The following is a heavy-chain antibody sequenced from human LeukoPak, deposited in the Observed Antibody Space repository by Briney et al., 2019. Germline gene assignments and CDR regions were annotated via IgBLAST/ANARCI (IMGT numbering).Heavy chain of an antibody. V-gene: IGHV3-33*01. CDR2: IWYDGGNK. CDR3: ARDFRELLHAFDI. CDR1: GFTFSSYG. D-gene: IGHD3-10*01. Sequence: GRSLRLSCAASGFTFSSYGMHWVRQAPGKGLEWVAVIWYDGGNKYYADSVKGRFTISRDNSKNTLYLQMNSLRAEDTAVYYCARDFRELLHAFDIWGQGTMVTVSS. J-gene: IGHJ3*02.